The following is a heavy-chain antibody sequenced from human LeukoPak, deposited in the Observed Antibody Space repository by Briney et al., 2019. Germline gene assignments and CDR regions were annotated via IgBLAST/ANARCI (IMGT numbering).Heavy chain of an antibody. CDR3: ARATGTWYFDY. CDR1: GLTFSSYD. J-gene: IGHJ4*02. D-gene: IGHD1-1*01. V-gene: IGHV3-13*01. Sequence: PGRSLRLSCAASGLTFSSYDMHWVRQATGKGLEWVSAIGTAGDTYYPGSVKGRFTISRENAKNSLYLQMNSLRAGDTAVYYCARATGTWYFDYWGQGTLVTVSS. CDR2: IGTAGDT.